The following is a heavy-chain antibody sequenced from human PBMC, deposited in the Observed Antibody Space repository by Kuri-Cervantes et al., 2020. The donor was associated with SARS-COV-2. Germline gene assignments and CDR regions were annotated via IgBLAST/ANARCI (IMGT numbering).Heavy chain of an antibody. Sequence: GGSLRLSCAASGFTFSSYSMNWVRQAPGKGLEWVSGISWNSGSIGYADSVKGRFTLSRDNAKNMLFLQMNSLRAEDTAGYYCARGPGCSSTNCLNFDYLGQGTLVTVSS. CDR1: GFTFSSYS. V-gene: IGHV3-21*01. CDR3: ARGPGCSSTNCLNFDY. CDR2: ISWNSGSI. J-gene: IGHJ4*02. D-gene: IGHD2-2*01.